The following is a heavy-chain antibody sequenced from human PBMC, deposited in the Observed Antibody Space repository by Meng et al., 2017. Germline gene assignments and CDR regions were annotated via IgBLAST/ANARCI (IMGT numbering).Heavy chain of an antibody. CDR3: ARQRVSLTAMVTGGDLDD. J-gene: IGHJ4*02. D-gene: IGHD5-18*01. Sequence: KVSCKGSGYSFTSYWIGWVRQMPGKGLEWMGIIYPGDSDTRYSPSCQGQVTISADKFISTAYLKWSSLKASDTAMYYCARQRVSLTAMVTGGDLDDWGQGTLVTVSS. V-gene: IGHV5-51*01. CDR1: GYSFTSYW. CDR2: IYPGDSDT.